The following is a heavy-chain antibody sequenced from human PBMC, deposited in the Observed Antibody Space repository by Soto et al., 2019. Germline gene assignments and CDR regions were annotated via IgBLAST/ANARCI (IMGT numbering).Heavy chain of an antibody. V-gene: IGHV4-39*01. D-gene: IGHD1-26*01. Sequence: SETLSLTCTVSGGSIATSSCYWAWIRQPPGMWLEWIGSIYYSGNTYYDPSLKSRVTISADTSKNQFSLKLSSVTAADTALYYCTRHSAHLSGDVWGQGTRVTVSS. CDR2: IYYSGNT. CDR1: GGSIATSSCY. J-gene: IGHJ6*02. CDR3: TRHSAHLSGDV.